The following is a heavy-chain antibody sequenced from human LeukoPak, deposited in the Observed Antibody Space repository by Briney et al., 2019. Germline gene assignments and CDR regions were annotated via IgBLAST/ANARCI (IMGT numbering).Heavy chain of an antibody. Sequence: GGSLRLSCAASGFTFSSYEMSWVRQAPGMGLEWVSYISSGSSTIHHADSVQGRFTISRDNAKNSLYLHMSSLRDEDTAVYYCARAGITLAGPYWCFDLWGRGTLVTVSS. CDR1: GFTFSSYE. J-gene: IGHJ2*01. D-gene: IGHD6-19*01. CDR3: ARAGITLAGPYWCFDL. CDR2: ISSGSSTI. V-gene: IGHV3-48*02.